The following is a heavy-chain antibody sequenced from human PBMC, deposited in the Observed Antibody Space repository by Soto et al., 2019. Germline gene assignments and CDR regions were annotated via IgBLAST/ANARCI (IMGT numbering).Heavy chain of an antibody. D-gene: IGHD2-21*01. Sequence: PSGTLSVTCTVSGDSISRPNYYWGWIRQPPEKGLEWIANIYTTGSIYYNLSLKSRVTMSVDASKTQLSLKLSSVTNADTAVSYCERRSCGDECWRYVEYWSQGTMVT. V-gene: IGHV4-39*01. CDR1: GDSISRPNYY. J-gene: IGHJ4*02. CDR3: ERRSCGDECWRYVEY. CDR2: IYTTGSI.